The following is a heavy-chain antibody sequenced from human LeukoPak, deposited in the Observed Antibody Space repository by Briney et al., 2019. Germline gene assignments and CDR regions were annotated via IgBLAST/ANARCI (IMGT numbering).Heavy chain of an antibody. V-gene: IGHV3-23*01. CDR2: ITYSSGDT. D-gene: IGHD2-21*02. CDR1: GFTFSAYG. Sequence: GGSLRLACAASGFTFSAYGMSWFRQAPGKGLEWVSAITYSSGDTYYADSVNGRFTISRNNSKNTLYLQMTRLRTEATALYYSVKDGTGRGGACYSDYWGQGTLVTVSS. J-gene: IGHJ4*02. CDR3: VKDGTGRGGACYSDY.